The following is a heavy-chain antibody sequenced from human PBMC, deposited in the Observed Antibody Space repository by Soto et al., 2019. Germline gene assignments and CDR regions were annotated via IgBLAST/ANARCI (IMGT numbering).Heavy chain of an antibody. CDR2: ITTTGDTT. D-gene: IGHD2-21*02. Sequence: QLVESEGGLVQPGGSLRLSCEASGFIFTTSDMSWVRQAPGKGLEWVSSITTTGDTTHYADSVRGRFTISRDNGRNRVYLERNSLRVDDAAVYYWGKGGGGDHGYWGQGTLVAVSS. CDR1: GFIFTTSD. CDR3: GKGGGGDHGY. V-gene: IGHV3-23*04. J-gene: IGHJ4*02.